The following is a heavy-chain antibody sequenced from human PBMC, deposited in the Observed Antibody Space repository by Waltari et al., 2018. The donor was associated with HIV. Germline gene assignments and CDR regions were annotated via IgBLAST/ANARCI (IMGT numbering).Heavy chain of an antibody. Sequence: QVQLVQSGPDMKKPGASVKVSCKASGYTFSVYYLHWFRQAPGQGLEWMGWINAKSDDQKDAQKFQCRVSITRDTSISTACIERSGLRSDDTATFYCARDLYTSFGVITPSHNLFDPWGQGTLVTV. CDR2: INAKSDDQ. J-gene: IGHJ5*02. V-gene: IGHV1-2*02. D-gene: IGHD3-3*01. CDR1: GYTFSVYY. CDR3: ARDLYTSFGVITPSHNLFDP.